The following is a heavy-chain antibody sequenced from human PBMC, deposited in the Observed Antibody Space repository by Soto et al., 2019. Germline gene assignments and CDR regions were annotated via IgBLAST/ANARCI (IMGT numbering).Heavy chain of an antibody. CDR1: GGSISSSSYY. D-gene: IGHD6-13*01. CDR3: ARHRDSSSWFSTPTGYSYIDMAS. CDR2: IYYSGST. V-gene: IGHV4-39*01. Sequence: PSETLSLTCTVSGGSISSSSYYWGWIRQPPGKGLEWIGSIYYSGSTYYNPSLKSRVTISVDTSKNQFSLKLSSVTAADTAVYYCARHRDSSSWFSTPTGYSYIDMASRGQGPTVTVSS. J-gene: IGHJ6*02.